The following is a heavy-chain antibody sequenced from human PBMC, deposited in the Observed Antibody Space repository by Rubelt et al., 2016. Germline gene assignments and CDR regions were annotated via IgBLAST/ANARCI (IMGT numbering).Heavy chain of an antibody. J-gene: IGHJ5*02. Sequence: QVQLVQSGAEVKKPGASVKVSCKASGYTFTSYAMHWVRQAPGQRLEWMGWINAGNGNTKYSQKFQGRVTITRDTSAGTADMELSSLRSEDTAVYYCARGLGLGYSSSWFNWFDPWGQGTLVTVSS. V-gene: IGHV1-3*01. D-gene: IGHD6-13*01. CDR3: ARGLGLGYSSSWFNWFDP. CDR2: INAGNGNT. CDR1: GYTFTSYA.